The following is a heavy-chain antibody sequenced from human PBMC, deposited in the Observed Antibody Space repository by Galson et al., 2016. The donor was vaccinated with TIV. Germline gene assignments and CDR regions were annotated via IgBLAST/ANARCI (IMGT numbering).Heavy chain of an antibody. CDR3: ARDRRHCGNECYLYYYYGMDV. D-gene: IGHD2-21*01. CDR1: GFTVSTNY. V-gene: IGHV3-66*02. CDR2: IYSGGST. Sequence: SLRLSCAASGFTVSTNYMTWVRQAPGKGLQWVSLIYSGGSTSYADSVKGRFTLSRDNSKNTVYLQMNSLRAEDTAVYYCARDRRHCGNECYLYYYYGMDVWGQGTTVTVSS. J-gene: IGHJ6*02.